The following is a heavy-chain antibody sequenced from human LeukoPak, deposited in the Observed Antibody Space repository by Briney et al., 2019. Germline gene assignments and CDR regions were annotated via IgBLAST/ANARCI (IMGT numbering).Heavy chain of an antibody. CDR1: GGSISTYY. CDR3: ARRGSGGRSFDY. CDR2: ISSSEST. Sequence: SETLSLTCTVSGGSISTYYWSWIRQAPGKGLEWIGCISSSESTNYNPSLKSRVTISVDTSKNQFSLKVTSVSAADTAVYYCARRGSGGRSFDYWGQGTLVTVSS. V-gene: IGHV4-59*08. D-gene: IGHD3-10*01. J-gene: IGHJ4*02.